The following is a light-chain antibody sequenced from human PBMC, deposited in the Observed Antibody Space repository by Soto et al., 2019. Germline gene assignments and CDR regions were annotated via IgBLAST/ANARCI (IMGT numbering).Light chain of an antibody. CDR3: QQYGDSRM. V-gene: IGKV3-20*01. CDR2: AAS. J-gene: IGKJ1*01. Sequence: EIVLTQSPGTLSLSPGERATLSCRASQSVSTNYLAWYQQKPGQAPRLLIYAASSRATGIPDRFSGSGSGTDFTLTISRLEPEDFAVYYCQQYGDSRMFGQGTKVDIK. CDR1: QSVSTNY.